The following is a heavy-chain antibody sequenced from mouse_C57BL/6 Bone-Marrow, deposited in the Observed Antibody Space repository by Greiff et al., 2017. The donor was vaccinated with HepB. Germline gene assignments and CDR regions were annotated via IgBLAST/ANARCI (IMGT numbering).Heavy chain of an antibody. D-gene: IGHD1-1*01. V-gene: IGHV1-80*01. J-gene: IGHJ2*01. CDR2: IYPGDGDT. CDR3: ARSGTVVDFDY. CDR1: GYAFSSYW. Sequence: VQLQQSGAELVKPGASVKISCKASGYAFSSYWMNWVKQRPGKGLEWIGQIYPGDGDTNYNGKFKGKATLTADKSSSTAYMQLSSLTSEDSAVYFCARSGTVVDFDYWGQGTTLTVSS.